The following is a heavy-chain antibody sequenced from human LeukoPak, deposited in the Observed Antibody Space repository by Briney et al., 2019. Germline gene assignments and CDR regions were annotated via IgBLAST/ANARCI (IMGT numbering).Heavy chain of an antibody. CDR2: ISSSSSYI. Sequence: ETLSLTCTVYGGSLSGYFWNWVRQAPGKGLEWVSSISSSSSYIYYADSVKGRFTISRDNAKNSLYLQMNSLRAEDTAVYYCASLSPYYDFWSGYPFDPWGQGTLVTVSS. CDR3: ASLSPYYDFWSGYPFDP. D-gene: IGHD3-3*01. J-gene: IGHJ5*02. CDR1: GGSLSGYF. V-gene: IGHV3-21*01.